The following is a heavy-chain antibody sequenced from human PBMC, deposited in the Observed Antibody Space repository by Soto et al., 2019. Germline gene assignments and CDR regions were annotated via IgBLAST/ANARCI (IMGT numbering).Heavy chain of an antibody. V-gene: IGHV4-30-4*01. CDR1: GGSISSDDYY. J-gene: IGHJ4*02. CDR3: ARYDTSGYYVFDY. Sequence: SETLSLTCTVSGGSISSDDYYWSWIRQPPGKGLEWIGYIYYSGSTSYKPSLKSRVTISIDTSKNHFSLNLSSVTAADTAVYYCARYDTSGYYVFDYWGQGTLVTVS. CDR2: IYYSGST. D-gene: IGHD3-22*01.